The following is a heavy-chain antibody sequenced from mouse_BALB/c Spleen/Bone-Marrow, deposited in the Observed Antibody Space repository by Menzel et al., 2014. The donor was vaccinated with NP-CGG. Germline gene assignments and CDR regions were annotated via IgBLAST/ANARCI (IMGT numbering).Heavy chain of an antibody. CDR3: TRGGNWDDFDY. CDR1: GFTFSSFG. V-gene: IGHV5-17*02. D-gene: IGHD4-1*01. CDR2: ISSGSSTI. J-gene: IGHJ2*01. Sequence: EVKVVESGGGLVQPGGSRKLSCAASGFTFSSFGMHWVRQAPEKGLEWVAYISSGSSTIFYADTVKGRFTVSGDNPKNTLFLQMTSLRSEDTAMYYCTRGGNWDDFDYWGQGTTLTVSS.